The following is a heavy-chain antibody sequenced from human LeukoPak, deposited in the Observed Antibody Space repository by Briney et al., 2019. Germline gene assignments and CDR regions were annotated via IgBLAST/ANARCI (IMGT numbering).Heavy chain of an antibody. CDR1: GGTFTTCA. Sequence: GASVKVSCKTSGGTFTTCAISWVRQAPGQGLEWRGGIIPIFGTSNYAQKFQGRVTITADESTSTAYMELSSLRSDATAVYYCARASWRWELLDYFDYWGQGTLVTVSS. J-gene: IGHJ4*02. CDR2: IIPIFGTS. CDR3: ARASWRWELLDYFDY. D-gene: IGHD1-26*01. V-gene: IGHV1-69*13.